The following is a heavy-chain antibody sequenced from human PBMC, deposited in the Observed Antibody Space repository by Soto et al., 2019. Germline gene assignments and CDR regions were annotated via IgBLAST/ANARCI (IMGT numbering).Heavy chain of an antibody. CDR1: GYSFPGFW. CDR3: DRRGAGYNYDY. V-gene: IGHV5-51*01. D-gene: IGHD5-12*01. CDR2: IFPGDSDT. Sequence: PGESLKISCGASGYSFPGFWIGWVRQMPGKGLEWVGIIFPGDSDTRYSPSFQGQVTISADKSISTAYLQWSSLKASDTAMYYCDRRGAGYNYDYWGQGTRVTVSS. J-gene: IGHJ4*02.